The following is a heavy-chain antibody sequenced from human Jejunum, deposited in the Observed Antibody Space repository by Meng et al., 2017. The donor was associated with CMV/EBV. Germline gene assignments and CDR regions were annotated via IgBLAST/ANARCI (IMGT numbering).Heavy chain of an antibody. CDR3: AKDRSAYYYYGMDV. V-gene: IGHV3-23*01. Sequence: AASGFSFSSFEFNWVRQAPGKGLEWVSGISESGTYYADSVRGRFTISRDNSKYMFYLQMNSLRAEDTAVYYCAKDRSAYYYYGMDVWGQGTTVTVSS. CDR1: GFSFSSFE. J-gene: IGHJ6*01. CDR2: ISESGT.